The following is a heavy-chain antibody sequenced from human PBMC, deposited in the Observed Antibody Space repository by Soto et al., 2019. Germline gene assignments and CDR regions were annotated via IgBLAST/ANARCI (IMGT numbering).Heavy chain of an antibody. D-gene: IGHD1-1*01. Sequence: GGSLRLSCAASGFTFSAYSMNWVRQAPGKGLEWVSYISSSGHTIYYADSVKGRFTISRDNAKNSLYLQMNSLRAEDTAVYYCARFTGPGTTFWFDPWGQGTLVTVSS. CDR3: ARFTGPGTTFWFDP. CDR2: ISSSGHTI. V-gene: IGHV3-48*04. CDR1: GFTFSAYS. J-gene: IGHJ5*02.